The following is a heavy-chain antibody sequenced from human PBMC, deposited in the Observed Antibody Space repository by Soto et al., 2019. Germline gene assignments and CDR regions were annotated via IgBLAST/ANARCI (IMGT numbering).Heavy chain of an antibody. Sequence: SVKVSCKASGGTFSSYAISWVRQAPGQGLEWMEGIIPIFGTANYAQKFQGRVTITADKSTSTAYMELSSLRSEDTAVYYCARDLGDYYDSSGYYYGSPFYLDYWGQGTLVTVSS. V-gene: IGHV1-69*06. J-gene: IGHJ4*02. CDR1: GGTFSSYA. D-gene: IGHD3-22*01. CDR2: IIPIFGTA. CDR3: ARDLGDYYDSSGYYYGSPFYLDY.